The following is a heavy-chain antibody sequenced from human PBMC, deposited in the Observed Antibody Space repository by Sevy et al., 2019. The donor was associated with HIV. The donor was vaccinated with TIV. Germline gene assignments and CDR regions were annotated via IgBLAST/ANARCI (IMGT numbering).Heavy chain of an antibody. CDR2: IYSGGST. CDR1: GFTVSSNY. J-gene: IGHJ6*02. Sequence: GGSLRLSCAASGFTVSSNYMSWVRQAPGKGLKWVSVIYSGGSTYYADSVKGRFTISRDNSKNTLYLQMNSLRAEDTAVYYCARDGYCSGGSCYSGYYYYGMDVWGQRTTDTVSS. CDR3: ARDGYCSGGSCYSGYYYYGMDV. D-gene: IGHD2-15*01. V-gene: IGHV3-53*01.